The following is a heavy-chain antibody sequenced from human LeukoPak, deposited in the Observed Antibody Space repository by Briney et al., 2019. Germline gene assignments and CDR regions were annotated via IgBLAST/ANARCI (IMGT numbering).Heavy chain of an antibody. CDR1: GGSISSYY. J-gene: IGHJ4*02. Sequence: PSETLSLTCTVSGGSISSYYWSWIRQPPGKGLEWIGYIYYSGSTNYNPSLKSRVTISVDTSKNQFSLKLSSVTAADTAVYYCERRRGGYVDYWGQGTLVTVSS. CDR3: ERRRGGYVDY. V-gene: IGHV4-59*08. CDR2: IYYSGST. D-gene: IGHD4-23*01.